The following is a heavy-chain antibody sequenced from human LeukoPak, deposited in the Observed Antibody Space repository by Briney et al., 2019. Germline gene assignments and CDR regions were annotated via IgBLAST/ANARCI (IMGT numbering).Heavy chain of an antibody. V-gene: IGHV3-48*03. J-gene: IGHJ4*02. CDR1: GFTFKNYE. D-gene: IGHD6-19*01. CDR2: ISSSGSGI. CDR3: ARQVHSAWRYYFDH. Sequence: PGGSLRLSCVGSGFTFKNYEMNWVRQAPGKELEWISYISSSGSGISYADSLKGRFTISRDNAKNSLYLLMNSLRAEDTAVYYCARQVHSAWRYYFDHWGQGTLVTVSS.